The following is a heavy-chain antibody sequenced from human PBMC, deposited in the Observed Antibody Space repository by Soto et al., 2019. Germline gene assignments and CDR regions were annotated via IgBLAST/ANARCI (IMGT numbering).Heavy chain of an antibody. Sequence: PGESLKISCKGSGYNFNNYWIGWVRQMPGKGLEWMGIIYPGDSDTRYSPSFQGQVTISADKSITTAYLQWSSLKASDTAIYYCARGYYRSDYWGQGTLVTVSS. V-gene: IGHV5-51*01. J-gene: IGHJ4*02. CDR2: IYPGDSDT. CDR1: GYNFNNYW. D-gene: IGHD2-21*01. CDR3: ARGYYRSDY.